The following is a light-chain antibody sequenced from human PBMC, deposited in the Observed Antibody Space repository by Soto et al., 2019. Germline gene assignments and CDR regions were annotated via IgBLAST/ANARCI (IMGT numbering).Light chain of an antibody. CDR1: SSDVGGYNY. V-gene: IGLV2-14*01. Sequence: QSALTQPASVSGSPGQSITISCTGTSSDVGGYNYVSWYQHHPGKAPKLMIYEVSSRPSGVSNRFSGSKSGNTASLTISGLQAEDEADYYCSSFTSINTLVFGTGTKVTVL. CDR3: SSFTSINTLV. CDR2: EVS. J-gene: IGLJ1*01.